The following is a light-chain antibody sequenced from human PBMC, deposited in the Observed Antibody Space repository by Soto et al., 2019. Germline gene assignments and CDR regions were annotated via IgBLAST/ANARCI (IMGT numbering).Light chain of an antibody. CDR2: DNN. CDR1: SFNIGNNY. J-gene: IGLJ1*01. CDR3: GTWDSSLSAYV. Sequence: SVLTQPPSVSAAPGQKVTISCSGSSFNIGNNYVSWYQQLPGTAPKLLISDNNKRPSGIPDRFSGSKSGTSATLGITGLQTGDEADYYCGTWDSSLSAYVFGTGTKLTVL. V-gene: IGLV1-51*01.